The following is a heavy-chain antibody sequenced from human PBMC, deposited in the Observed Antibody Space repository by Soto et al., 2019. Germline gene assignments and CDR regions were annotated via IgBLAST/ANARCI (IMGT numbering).Heavy chain of an antibody. CDR2: IYYSGST. J-gene: IGHJ6*02. CDR3: ASRRLYRDYYYGMDV. V-gene: IGHV4-59*01. CDR1: GGSISSYY. D-gene: IGHD3-3*01. Sequence: SETLSLTCTVSGGSISSYYWSWIRQPPGKGLEWIGYIYYSGSTNYNPSLKSRVTISVDTSKNQFSLKLSSVTAADTAVYYCASRRLYRDYYYGMDVWGQGTSVTVSS.